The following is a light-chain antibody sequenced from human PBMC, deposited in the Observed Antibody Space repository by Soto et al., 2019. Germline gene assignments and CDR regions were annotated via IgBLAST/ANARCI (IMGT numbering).Light chain of an antibody. CDR3: LQSYTPPHT. Sequence: DIQMTQSPPSLSASVGDKVTITCRPSQSISHFLNWYQQKPGKAPKLLIYTASSLQSGVPSRFSGSGSGTHFTLTVSSLQPEDSATYFCLQSYTPPHTFGQGTKLEIK. CDR1: QSISHF. J-gene: IGKJ2*01. V-gene: IGKV1-39*01. CDR2: TAS.